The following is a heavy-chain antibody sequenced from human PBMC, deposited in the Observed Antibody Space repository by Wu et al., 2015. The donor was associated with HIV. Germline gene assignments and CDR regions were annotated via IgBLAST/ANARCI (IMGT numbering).Heavy chain of an antibody. V-gene: IGHV1-69*13. CDR3: AGGGGRTSNRYPFNF. D-gene: IGHD4-23*01. J-gene: IGHJ4*02. CDR2: LIPMYGTA. Sequence: QVQLLQSGAEVKKPGSSVRVSCKASGATFSSYALSWVRQAPGQGLEWMGRLIPMYGTADYAQKFQGRVTITADVSTSTAYMDVSSLRSDDTAVYYCAGGGGRTSNRYPFNFWGQGTLVTVSS. CDR1: GATFSSYA.